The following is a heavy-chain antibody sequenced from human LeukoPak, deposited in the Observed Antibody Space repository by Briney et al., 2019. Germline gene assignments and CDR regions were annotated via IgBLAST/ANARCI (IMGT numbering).Heavy chain of an antibody. CDR3: ARAFGGGSSTSRNWFDP. J-gene: IGHJ5*02. CDR2: TSSTSSYI. Sequence: PGGSLRLSCAASGFIFSSYSMNWVRQAPGKGLEWVSSTSSTSSYIYYADSVKGRFTISRDNAKNSLYLQMNSLRDEDTAVYYCARAFGGGSSTSRNWFDPWGQGTLVTVSS. CDR1: GFIFSSYS. D-gene: IGHD2-2*01. V-gene: IGHV3-21*01.